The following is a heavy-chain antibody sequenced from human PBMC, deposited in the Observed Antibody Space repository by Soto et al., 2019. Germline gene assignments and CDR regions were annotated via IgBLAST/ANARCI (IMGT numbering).Heavy chain of an antibody. J-gene: IGHJ5*02. CDR1: GGSISNSY. CDR2: MYYNSNI. V-gene: IGHV4-59*01. Sequence: PSDTLSLTCNVSGGSISNSYCTWIRQSPEKGLEWIGYMYYNSNINYNPSLKSRVTISIDTSKNPFSLTLKSMGAADTGGYYGASGGNGLDPWGQGVLVTVSS. CDR3: ASGGNGLDP. D-gene: IGHD2-8*01.